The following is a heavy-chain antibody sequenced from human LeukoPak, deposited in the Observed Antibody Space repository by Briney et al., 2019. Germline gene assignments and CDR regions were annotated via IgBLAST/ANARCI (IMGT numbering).Heavy chain of an antibody. CDR1: GFTVSSNY. D-gene: IGHD3-22*01. V-gene: IGHV3-53*01. CDR2: IYSGGST. J-gene: IGHJ3*02. Sequence: PGGSLRLSCAASGFTVSSNYMSWVRQAPGKGLEWVSVIYSGGSTYYADSVRGRFTISRDNSKNTLYLQMNSLRAEDTAVYYCAGYDSSGYYRGGNAFDIWGQGTMVTVSS. CDR3: AGYDSSGYYRGGNAFDI.